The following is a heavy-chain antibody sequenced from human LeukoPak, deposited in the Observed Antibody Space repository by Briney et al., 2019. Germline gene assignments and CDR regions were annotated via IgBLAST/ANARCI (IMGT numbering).Heavy chain of an antibody. Sequence: PGGSLRLSCAASGFPFSNFAMSWLRQAPGKGLGWVSAISASGGNTFHADSVKGRFTTSRDKSTNTLYLQMNSLRADDTAIYYCAKGGYGDYPGRWGQGILVTVSS. V-gene: IGHV3-23*01. CDR2: ISASGGNT. CDR1: GFPFSNFA. D-gene: IGHD4-17*01. J-gene: IGHJ4*02. CDR3: AKGGYGDYPGR.